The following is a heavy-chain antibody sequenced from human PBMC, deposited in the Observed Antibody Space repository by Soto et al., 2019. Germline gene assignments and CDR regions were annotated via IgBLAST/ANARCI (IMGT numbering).Heavy chain of an antibody. CDR2: IYYSGST. CDR3: AREPFGHIYDFWSGSDV. V-gene: IGHV4-30-4*01. D-gene: IGHD3-3*01. J-gene: IGHJ6*02. CDR1: GGSISSGDYY. Sequence: SETLSLTCTVSGGSISSGDYYWSWIRQPPGKGLEWIGYIYYSGSTYYNPSLKSRVTISVDTSKNQFSLKLSSVTAADTAVYYCAREPFGHIYDFWSGSDVWGQGTTVTVSS.